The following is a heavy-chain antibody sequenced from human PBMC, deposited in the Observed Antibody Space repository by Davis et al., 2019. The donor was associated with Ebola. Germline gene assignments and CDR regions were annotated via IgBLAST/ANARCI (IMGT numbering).Heavy chain of an antibody. J-gene: IGHJ4*02. V-gene: IGHV3-7*01. CDR1: GFTFSSYW. CDR3: ASWGSFDY. CDR2: IKQDGSEK. D-gene: IGHD3-16*01. Sequence: GESLKISCAASGFTFSSYWMSWVRQAPGKGLEWVANIKQDGSEKYYVDSVKGRFTISRDNAKNSLYLQMNSLRAEDTAVYYCASWGSFDYWGQGTLVTVSS.